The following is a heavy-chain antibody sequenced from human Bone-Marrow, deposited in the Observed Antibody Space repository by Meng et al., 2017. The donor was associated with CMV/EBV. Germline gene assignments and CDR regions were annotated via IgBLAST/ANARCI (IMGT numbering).Heavy chain of an antibody. Sequence: LSCVASHFMLSGSTMHWVRQASGKGLEWIGRIRNRANTYATAYGGSVKGRFRISRDDSKNTAYLEMRSLKIDDTAVYYCTRGTRNLDYWGQGTLVTVSS. J-gene: IGHJ4*02. D-gene: IGHD1-14*01. V-gene: IGHV3-73*01. CDR2: IRNRANTYAT. CDR1: HFMLSGST. CDR3: TRGTRNLDY.